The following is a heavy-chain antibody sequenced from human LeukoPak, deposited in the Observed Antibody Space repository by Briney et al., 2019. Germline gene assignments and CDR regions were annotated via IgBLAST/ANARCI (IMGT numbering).Heavy chain of an antibody. CDR2: ISYDGSNK. Sequence: PGRSLRLSCAASRFTFSSYAMHWVRQAPGKGLERVAVISYDGSNKFYADSVKGRFTISRDNSKNTLYLQMNSLRAEDTAVYYCARGGGHSSSWYHRNSQTFYFAYWGQGTLVTVSS. D-gene: IGHD6-13*01. V-gene: IGHV3-30-3*01. J-gene: IGHJ4*02. CDR3: ARGGGHSSSWYHRNSQTFYFAY. CDR1: RFTFSSYA.